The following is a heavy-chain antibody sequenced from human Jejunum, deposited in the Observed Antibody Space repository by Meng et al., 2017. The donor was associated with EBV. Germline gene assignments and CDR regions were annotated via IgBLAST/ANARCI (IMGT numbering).Heavy chain of an antibody. V-gene: IGHV3-21*01. CDR2: ISPTSTYI. J-gene: IGHJ4*02. CDR1: GFTFSTYS. D-gene: IGHD4-17*01. Sequence: EVQVVESGGXLVKQGGSLXLSCAASGFTFSTYSMNWVRQPPGKGLEWVSSISPTSTYIYYADSVKGRFTISRDNAKNSLYLQMNSLRAEDTSVYYCARGSYGDYDYWGQGSLVTVSS. CDR3: ARGSYGDYDY.